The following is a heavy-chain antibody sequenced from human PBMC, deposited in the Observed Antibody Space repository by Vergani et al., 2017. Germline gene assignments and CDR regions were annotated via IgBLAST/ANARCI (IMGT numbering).Heavy chain of an antibody. D-gene: IGHD4-23*01. V-gene: IGHV4-61*02. J-gene: IGHJ3*01. Sequence: QVQLQESGPGLVKPSQTLSLTCTVSGASINNDFYYWHWIRQPAGKGLEWIGRIYVSGITDYNSSLQSRVSMSVDTSKNQFSLTLTSVTAADTAGYYCARDNKQLRPRAFDLWVQGTMVTVSS. CDR2: IYVSGIT. CDR3: ARDNKQLRPRAFDL. CDR1: GASINNDFYY.